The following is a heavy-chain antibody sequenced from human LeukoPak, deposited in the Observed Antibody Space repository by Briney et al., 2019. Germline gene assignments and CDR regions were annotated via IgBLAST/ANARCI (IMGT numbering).Heavy chain of an antibody. CDR3: ARDIRTYYYGSGSFWFDP. Sequence: GASVKVSCKASGYTFTSYGISWVRQAPGQGLEWMGWISAYNGNTNYAQKFQGRVTITADESTSTAYMELSSLRSEDTAVYYCARDIRTYYYGSGSFWFDPWGQGTLVTVSS. J-gene: IGHJ5*02. CDR2: ISAYNGNT. CDR1: GYTFTSYG. V-gene: IGHV1-18*01. D-gene: IGHD3-10*01.